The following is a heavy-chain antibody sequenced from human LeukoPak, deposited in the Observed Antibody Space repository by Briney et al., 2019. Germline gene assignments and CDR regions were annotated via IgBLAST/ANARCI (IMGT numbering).Heavy chain of an antibody. CDR1: GFTLSRYA. CDR3: AKVNWYYNSGTYAGDC. Sequence: GGSLRLSCAASGFTLSRYAMHWVRQAPGKGPEWVSSISGDDERRFYADSVKGRLAISKDNSQNTVYLQLNSLRVEDTAVYYCAKVNWYYNSGTYAGDCWGQGTLVTVSS. CDR2: ISGDDERR. V-gene: IGHV3-23*01. D-gene: IGHD3-10*01. J-gene: IGHJ4*02.